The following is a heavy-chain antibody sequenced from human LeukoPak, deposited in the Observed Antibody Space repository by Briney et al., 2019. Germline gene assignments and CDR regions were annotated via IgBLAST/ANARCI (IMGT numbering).Heavy chain of an antibody. V-gene: IGHV3-48*04. J-gene: IGHJ6*03. D-gene: IGHD1-7*01. Sequence: GGSLRLSCAASGFTFSSYSMNWVRQAPGKGLEWVSYISSGSDTIYYADSVKRRFTISRDNAKNSLYLQMNSLRAEDTAVYYCARGDNWNSYYYYYMDVWGKGTTVTVCS. CDR2: ISSGSDTI. CDR3: ARGDNWNSYYYYYMDV. CDR1: GFTFSSYS.